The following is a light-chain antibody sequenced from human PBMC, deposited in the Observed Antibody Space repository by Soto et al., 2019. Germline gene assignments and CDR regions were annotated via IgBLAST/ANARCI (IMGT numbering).Light chain of an antibody. Sequence: QSALTQPASVSGSPGQSITISCTGTSSDVGAYNFVSWHQQHPGKAPKLMIYNVYDRPSGISYRFSGSKSGNTASLTISGLQGEDEAGYYCSAYTVSRTSLYVFGTGTKVTVL. CDR1: SSDVGAYNF. CDR3: SAYTVSRTSLYV. J-gene: IGLJ1*01. V-gene: IGLV2-14*03. CDR2: NVY.